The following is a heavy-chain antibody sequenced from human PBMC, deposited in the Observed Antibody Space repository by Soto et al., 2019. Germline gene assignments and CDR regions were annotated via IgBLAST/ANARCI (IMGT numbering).Heavy chain of an antibody. D-gene: IGHD2-15*01. CDR3: ARGQWSNRFLN. J-gene: IGHJ4*02. Sequence: QVQLQQWGAGLLKPSETLSLTCAVYGESFNGYYWSWIRQPPGKGLEWIGEINHRGSANYNPSLKSXXTXAXXTSTNQFSLRLDSVTAADTAVFYCARGQWSNRFLNWGQGTLVTVSS. CDR2: INHRGSA. CDR1: GESFNGYY. V-gene: IGHV4-34*01.